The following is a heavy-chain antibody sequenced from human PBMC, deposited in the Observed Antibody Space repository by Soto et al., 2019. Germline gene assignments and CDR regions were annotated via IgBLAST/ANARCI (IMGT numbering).Heavy chain of an antibody. Sequence: GGSLRLSCAASGFTFSAFNLFWVRQAPGKGLEWVSSISSGSPLIHYADSVKGRFTISRDNAKNSLYLQMNSLRAEDTAVYYCVRDSGGYCSGSTCYSGAFEIWGQGTLVTVSS. V-gene: IGHV3-21*01. CDR2: ISSGSPLI. CDR1: GFTFSAFN. CDR3: VRDSGGYCSGSTCYSGAFEI. J-gene: IGHJ3*02. D-gene: IGHD2-15*01.